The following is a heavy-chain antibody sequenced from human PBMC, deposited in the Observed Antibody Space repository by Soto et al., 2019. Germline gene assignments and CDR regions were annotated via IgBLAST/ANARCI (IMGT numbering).Heavy chain of an antibody. CDR1: GFTLRSYS. Sequence: PGGSLRLSCAASGFTLRSYSMNWVRQAPGKGLEWVSYMSSSSGTIYYADSVKGRFTISRDNSKSMLYLEINSLRTEDTAVYFCAKEYDIVTGSDHWGQGTVVTVSS. V-gene: IGHV3-48*01. CDR2: MSSSSGTI. CDR3: AKEYDIVTGSDH. J-gene: IGHJ4*02. D-gene: IGHD3-9*01.